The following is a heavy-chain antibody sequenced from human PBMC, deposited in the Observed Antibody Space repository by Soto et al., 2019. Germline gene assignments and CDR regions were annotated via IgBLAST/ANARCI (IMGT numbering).Heavy chain of an antibody. CDR2: ISGSGGST. V-gene: IGHV3-23*01. Sequence: PGGSLRLSCAASGFTFSSYAMSWVRQAPGKGLEWVSAISGSGGSTYYADSVKGRFTISRDNSKNTLYLQMNSLRAEDTAVYYCAKDPKPSHGSCYHCFDYWGQGTLVTVSS. CDR3: AKDPKPSHGSCYHCFDY. J-gene: IGHJ4*02. D-gene: IGHD2-15*01. CDR1: GFTFSSYA.